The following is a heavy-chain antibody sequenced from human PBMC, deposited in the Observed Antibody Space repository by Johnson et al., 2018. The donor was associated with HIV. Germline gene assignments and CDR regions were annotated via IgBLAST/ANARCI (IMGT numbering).Heavy chain of an antibody. Sequence: EQLVESGGGLVQPGGSLRLSCAASGFTFSSYAMSWVRQAPGKGLEWVSAISGSGGSTYYADSVKGRFTISRDNSKNTLYLQMNSLRAEDTAVYYCAKVGSYYPSTGGNAFDIWGQGTMVTVSS. J-gene: IGHJ3*02. CDR3: AKVGSYYPSTGGNAFDI. D-gene: IGHD3-10*01. CDR2: ISGSGGST. V-gene: IGHV3-23*04. CDR1: GFTFSSYA.